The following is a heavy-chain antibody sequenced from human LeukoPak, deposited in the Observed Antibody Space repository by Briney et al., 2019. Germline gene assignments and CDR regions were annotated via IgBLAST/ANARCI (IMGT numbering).Heavy chain of an antibody. J-gene: IGHJ4*02. V-gene: IGHV3-66*01. CDR2: LYSGGYA. CDR1: GFIVSTNY. D-gene: IGHD3/OR15-3a*01. CDR3: ARDDLIN. Sequence: GGSLRLSCAASGFIVSTNYMSWVRQAPGKGLEWVSVLYSGGYANYADSVKGRFTISRDNSKNTLYLQMNSLRAEDTAVYYCARDDLINSGEGTLVTVSS.